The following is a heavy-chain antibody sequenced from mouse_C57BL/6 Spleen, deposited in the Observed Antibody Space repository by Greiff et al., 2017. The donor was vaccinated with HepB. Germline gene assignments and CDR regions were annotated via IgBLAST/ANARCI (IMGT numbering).Heavy chain of an antibody. CDR3: TRTYYYGSSSYYFDY. D-gene: IGHD1-1*01. CDR2: IDPETGGT. Sequence: QFQLQQSGAELVRPGASVTLSCKASGYTFTDYEMHWVKQTPVHGLEWIGAIDPETGGTAYNQKFKGKAILTADKSSSTAYMELRSLTSEDSAVYYCTRTYYYGSSSYYFDYWGQGTTLTVSS. CDR1: GYTFTDYE. V-gene: IGHV1-15*01. J-gene: IGHJ2*01.